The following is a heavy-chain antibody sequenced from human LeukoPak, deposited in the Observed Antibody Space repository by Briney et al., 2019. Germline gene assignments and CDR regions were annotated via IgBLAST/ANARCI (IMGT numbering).Heavy chain of an antibody. CDR3: AKGGYCSSTSCVRYYYGMDV. Sequence: SETLSLTCTVSGGSISSYFWIWIRQPPGKGLEWIGYIYCSGNTNSNPSLKSRVTISLDTSKNQFSLKLSSVTAADTAVYYCAKGGYCSSTSCVRYYYGMDVWGQGTTVTVSS. J-gene: IGHJ6*02. CDR2: IYCSGNT. D-gene: IGHD2-2*03. CDR1: GGSISSYF. V-gene: IGHV4-59*01.